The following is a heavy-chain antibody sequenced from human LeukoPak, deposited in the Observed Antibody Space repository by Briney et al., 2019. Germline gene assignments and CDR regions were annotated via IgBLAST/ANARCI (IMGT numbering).Heavy chain of an antibody. D-gene: IGHD5-18*01. CDR1: QFPFSHFA. CDR2: ISWNSGSI. J-gene: IGHJ4*02. V-gene: IGHV3-9*01. CDR3: ASGYSYGYGIYY. Sequence: GGSLRLSCEVSQFPFSHFAMHWVRQAPGKGLEWVSGISWNSGSIGYADSVKGRFTISRDNAKNSLYLQMNSLRAEDTALYYCASGYSYGYGIYYWGQGTLVTVSS.